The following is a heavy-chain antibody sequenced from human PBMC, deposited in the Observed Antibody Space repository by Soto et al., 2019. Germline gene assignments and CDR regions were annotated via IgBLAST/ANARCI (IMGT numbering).Heavy chain of an antibody. D-gene: IGHD6-19*01. Sequence: GGSLRLSCAASGFSISSYGMHWVRQTPGKGLQWVAVVAYDGSYQHYADSVKGRFTISRDISKNTLFLEMDSLKPEDTAVYYCAKDHVNSGPSPDWFDPWNQGTLVTVSS. CDR3: AKDHVNSGPSPDWFDP. CDR2: VAYDGSYQ. J-gene: IGHJ5*02. CDR1: GFSISSYG. V-gene: IGHV3-30*18.